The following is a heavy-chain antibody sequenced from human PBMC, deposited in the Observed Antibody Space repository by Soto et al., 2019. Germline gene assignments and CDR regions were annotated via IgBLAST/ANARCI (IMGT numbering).Heavy chain of an antibody. V-gene: IGHV1-18*01. CDR2: ISAYNGNT. J-gene: IGHJ4*02. CDR3: ARDSPPVDY. CDR1: GYTFTSYG. Sequence: QVQLVQSGAEVKKPGASVKVSCKASGYTFTSYGISWVRQAPGQGLEWMGWISAYNGNTNYAQNLQGSVTITTDTSKSTAYMELRRLRSAATAVYYCARDSPPVDYGGQGPLVTVSS.